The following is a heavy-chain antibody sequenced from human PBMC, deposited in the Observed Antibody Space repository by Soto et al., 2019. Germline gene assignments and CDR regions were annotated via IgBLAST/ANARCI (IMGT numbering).Heavy chain of an antibody. CDR2: IYYSGST. CDR1: GGSISSGGYY. Sequence: QVQLQESGPGLVKPSQTLSLTCTVSGGSISSGGYYWSWIRQHPGKGLEWIGYIYYSGSTHYNPSLKSRVNISVDTSKNQVSLKLSSVTAADTAVYYCARGPVTTKNWFDPRGQGTLVTVSS. J-gene: IGHJ5*02. V-gene: IGHV4-31*03. CDR3: ARGPVTTKNWFDP. D-gene: IGHD4-17*01.